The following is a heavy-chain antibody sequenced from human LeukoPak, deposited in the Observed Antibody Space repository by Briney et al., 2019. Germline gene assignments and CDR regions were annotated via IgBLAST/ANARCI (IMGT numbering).Heavy chain of an antibody. Sequence: ASVKVSCKASGGTFSSYAISWVRQAPGQGLEWMGGIIPIFGTANYAQKFQGRVTITADESTSTAYMELRSLRSDDTAVYYCAREGWELLIHFDYWGQGTLVTVSS. CDR2: IIPIFGTA. J-gene: IGHJ4*02. CDR1: GGTFSSYA. V-gene: IGHV1-69*01. D-gene: IGHD1-26*01. CDR3: AREGWELLIHFDY.